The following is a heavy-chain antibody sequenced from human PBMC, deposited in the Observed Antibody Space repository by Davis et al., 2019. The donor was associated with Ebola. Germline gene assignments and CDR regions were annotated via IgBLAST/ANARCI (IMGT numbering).Heavy chain of an antibody. Sequence: ASVTVSCKPSGYSFTSYGIGWVRQAPGQGLEWLGWISVYNGNKNYAENFHGRVTLTADTSTSTVYLEVGSLRSDDTAVYYCARAGRYGIWRGSPHKYFDPWGQGTPVIVSA. CDR3: ARAGRYGIWRGSPHKYFDP. J-gene: IGHJ5*02. CDR2: ISVYNGNK. CDR1: GYSFTSYG. D-gene: IGHD3-3*01. V-gene: IGHV1-18*04.